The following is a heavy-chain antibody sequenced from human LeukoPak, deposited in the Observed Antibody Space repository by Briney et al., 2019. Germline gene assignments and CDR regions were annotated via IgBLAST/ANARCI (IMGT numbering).Heavy chain of an antibody. CDR2: IRYDGSNK. CDR3: AEGLGYCSSTSCEVWDSLDY. V-gene: IGHV3-30*02. D-gene: IGHD2-2*01. CDR1: GFIFSSYG. J-gene: IGHJ4*02. Sequence: GGSLRLSCSASGFIFSSYGMHRVRQAPGKGLEWVAFIRYDGSNKYYADSVKGRFTISRDNAKNSLYLQMNSLRAEDTALYYCAEGLGYCSSTSCEVWDSLDYWGQGTLVTVPS.